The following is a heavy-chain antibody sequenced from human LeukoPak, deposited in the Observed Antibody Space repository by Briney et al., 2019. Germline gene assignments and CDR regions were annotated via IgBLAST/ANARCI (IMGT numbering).Heavy chain of an antibody. CDR1: GYTFTSYG. D-gene: IGHD6-13*01. V-gene: IGHV1-18*04. CDR3: ARDGYSSSWFTNWFDS. J-gene: IGHJ5*01. Sequence: ASVKVSCKASGYTFTSYGISWVRQAPGQGLEWMGWISAYNGNTNYAQKLQGRVTMTTDTSTSTAYMELRSLRSDDTAVYYCARDGYSSSWFTNWFDSWGQGTLVTVSS. CDR2: ISAYNGNT.